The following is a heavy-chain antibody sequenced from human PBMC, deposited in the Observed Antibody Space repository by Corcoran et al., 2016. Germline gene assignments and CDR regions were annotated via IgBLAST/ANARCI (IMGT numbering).Heavy chain of an antibody. V-gene: IGHV1-46*01. CDR2: IKPFSGTT. J-gene: IGHJ4*02. D-gene: IGHD3-22*01. CDR3: ARSGNYDSNGPPHY. CDR1: GYTFTTYF. Sequence: QVQLVQSGAEVRKPGASVKISCKASGYTFTTYFIHCVRQAPGQGLEWMGIIKPFSGTTAYAPKFQGTVTMTRETSTSTVYMELSSLRSEDTAVYFCARSGNYDSNGPPHYWGQGTLVTVSS.